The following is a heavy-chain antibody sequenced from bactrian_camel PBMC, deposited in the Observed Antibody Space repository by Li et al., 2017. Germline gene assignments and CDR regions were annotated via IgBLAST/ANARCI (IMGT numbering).Heavy chain of an antibody. J-gene: IGHJ4*01. D-gene: IGHD2*01. CDR2: IYFLYGTT. Sequence: HVQLVESGGGSVQAGGSLRLSCVASVYTYSSNSMGWFCQAPGKEREGVAAIYFLYGTTYYADSVRGRFTISRDNSKRTITLQMNNLKVDDTAMYYCASVRRGAGYRSCQPGDAPFSVWGQGTQGTV. CDR1: VYTYSSNS. V-gene: IGHV3S54*01. CDR3: ASVRRGAGYRSCQPGDAPFSV.